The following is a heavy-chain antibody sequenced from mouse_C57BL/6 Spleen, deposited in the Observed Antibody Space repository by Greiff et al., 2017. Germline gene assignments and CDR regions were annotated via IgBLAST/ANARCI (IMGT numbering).Heavy chain of an antibody. CDR2: INPNNGGT. CDR3: ARRGNYEDFDY. D-gene: IGHD2-1*01. CDR1: GYTFTDYY. J-gene: IGHJ2*01. V-gene: IGHV1-26*01. Sequence: EVKLQQSGPELVKPGASVKISCKASGYTFTDYYMNWVKQSHGKSLEWIGDINPNNGGTSYNQKFKGKATLTVDKSSSTAYMELRSLTSEDSAVYYCARRGNYEDFDYWGQGTTLTVSS.